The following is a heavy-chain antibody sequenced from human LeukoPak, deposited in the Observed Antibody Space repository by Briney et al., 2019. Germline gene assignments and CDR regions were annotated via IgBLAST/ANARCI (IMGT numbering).Heavy chain of an antibody. CDR3: ARSTATATTESVGY. CDR2: ISAYNGNT. D-gene: IGHD4-17*01. J-gene: IGHJ4*02. V-gene: IGHV1-18*01. CDR1: GYTFTSYG. Sequence: GASVKVSCKASGYTFTSYGISWVRQAPGQGLEWMGWISAYNGNTNYAQKLQGRVTMTTDTSTSTAYMELRSLRSDDTAVYYCARSTATATTESVGYWGQGTLVTVSS.